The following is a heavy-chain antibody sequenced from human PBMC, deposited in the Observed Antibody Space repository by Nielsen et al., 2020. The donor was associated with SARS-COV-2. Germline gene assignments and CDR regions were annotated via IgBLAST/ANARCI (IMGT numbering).Heavy chain of an antibody. CDR3: ARDSELLTHYYALDY. Sequence: GESLKISCAASGFTFDTYAMNWVRQAPGKGLEWVSYISASSLNIRYAASVEGRFTVSRDNAKNSLYLQLNNLRDDDTAVYYCARDSELLTHYYALDYWGQGTPVTVSS. D-gene: IGHD3-9*01. CDR1: GFTFDTYA. CDR2: ISASSLNI. J-gene: IGHJ4*02. V-gene: IGHV3-48*02.